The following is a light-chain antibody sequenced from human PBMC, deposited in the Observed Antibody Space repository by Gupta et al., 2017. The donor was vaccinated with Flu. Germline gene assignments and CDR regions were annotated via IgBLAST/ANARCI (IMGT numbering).Light chain of an antibody. V-gene: IGKV1-5*03. CDR2: KAS. CDR1: QSINSW. J-gene: IGKJ2*01. CDR3: QQNNSHPET. Sequence: DIQMTQSASTLSASVGDRVTITCRASQSINSWLAWYQQKPGKAPKLLIYKASSLEGGVPSRFSGSGSGTEFTLTISSLQPDDFATYYCQQNNSHPETFGQGTKVEIK.